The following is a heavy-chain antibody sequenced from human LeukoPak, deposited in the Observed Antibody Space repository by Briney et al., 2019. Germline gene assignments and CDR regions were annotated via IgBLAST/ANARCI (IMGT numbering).Heavy chain of an antibody. V-gene: IGHV3-74*01. J-gene: IGHJ5*02. Sequence: GRSLRLSCAASGFTFSSYGMHWVRQVPGRGPVWVPRINHDGSDTIYADSVRGRFTISRDDAKNTLYLQMNNLRAEDTAVYYCVRGGPSTWSWGQGTLVTVSS. CDR1: GFTFSSYG. CDR3: VRGGPSTWS. D-gene: IGHD2-15*01. CDR2: INHDGSDT.